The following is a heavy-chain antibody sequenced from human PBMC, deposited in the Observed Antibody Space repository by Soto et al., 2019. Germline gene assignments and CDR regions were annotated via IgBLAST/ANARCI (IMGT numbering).Heavy chain of an antibody. CDR2: IYHSGST. J-gene: IGHJ5*02. CDR1: GGSISGSNW. CDR3: ARHTCSGGSCYYAGDWFDP. D-gene: IGHD2-15*01. Sequence: SSETLSLTCAVSGGSISGSNWWSWVRQPPGKGLEWIGEIYHSGSTNYNPSLKSRVTISVDKSKNQFSLKLSSVTAADTAVYYCARHTCSGGSCYYAGDWFDPWGQGTLVTVS. V-gene: IGHV4-4*02.